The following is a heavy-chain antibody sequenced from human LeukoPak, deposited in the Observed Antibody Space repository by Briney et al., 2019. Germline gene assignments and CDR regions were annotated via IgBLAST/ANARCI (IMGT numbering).Heavy chain of an antibody. CDR1: GGSISSYY. V-gene: IGHV4-4*07. CDR2: ISTSGST. CDR3: AREYYDILTGYFRRNWFDP. J-gene: IGHJ5*02. D-gene: IGHD3-9*01. Sequence: SETLSLTCTVSGGSISSYYWSWIRQPAGKGLESIGHISTSGSTNYNPSLKSRVTISVDTSKNQFSLKLSSVTAADTAVYYCAREYYDILTGYFRRNWFDPWGQGTLVTVSS.